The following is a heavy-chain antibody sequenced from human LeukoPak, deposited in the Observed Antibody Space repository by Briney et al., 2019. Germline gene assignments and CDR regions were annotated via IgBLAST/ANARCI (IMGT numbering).Heavy chain of an antibody. D-gene: IGHD3-10*01. CDR3: AKDVIRGAISYFDS. V-gene: IGHV3-74*01. CDR1: GFTFSSYW. J-gene: IGHJ4*02. CDR2: INTDGSST. Sequence: PGGSLRLSCAASGFTFSSYWMHWVRQAPGKGLVWVSRINTDGSSTSYADSVKGRFTISRDNSKNTLFLQVNSVRAEDTAVYYCAKDVIRGAISYFDSWGQGTPVAVSS.